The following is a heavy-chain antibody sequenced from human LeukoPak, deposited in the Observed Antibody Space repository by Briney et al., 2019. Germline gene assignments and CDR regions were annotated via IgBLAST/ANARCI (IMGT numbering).Heavy chain of an antibody. CDR1: GFTFSNYA. J-gene: IGHJ4*02. Sequence: GGTLILSCAASGFTFSNYAMSWVRQAPGEGLEWVSAMSGSGGMTYSADSVRGRFTISRDNSKSTLSLQMNSLRAEDTAIYYCATYRQVLLPFESWGQGTLVTVSS. CDR2: MSGSGGMT. CDR3: ATYRQVLLPFES. D-gene: IGHD2-8*02. V-gene: IGHV3-23*01.